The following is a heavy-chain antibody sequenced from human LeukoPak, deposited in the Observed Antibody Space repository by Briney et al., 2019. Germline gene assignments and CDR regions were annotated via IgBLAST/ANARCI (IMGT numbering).Heavy chain of an antibody. Sequence: ASVKVSCKASGYTFTSYDINWVRQATGQGLEWMGWMNPNSGNTDYAQKFQGRVTMTRNTSISTAYMELSRLRSEDTAVYYCASAAVAGGFSYWGQGTLVTVSS. CDR3: ASAAVAGGFSY. CDR1: GYTFTSYD. J-gene: IGHJ4*02. V-gene: IGHV1-8*01. D-gene: IGHD6-19*01. CDR2: MNPNSGNT.